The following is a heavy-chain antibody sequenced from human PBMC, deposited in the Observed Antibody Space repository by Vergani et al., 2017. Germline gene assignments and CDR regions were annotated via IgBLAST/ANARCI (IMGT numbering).Heavy chain of an antibody. CDR2: IYYSGST. Sequence: QVQLQESGPGLVKPSQTLSLNCTVSGGSISSCGSYWGWIRQLPGKGLGWIVYIYYSGSTYYNPSLKSRLTILVETSKNQFSLKPSSVTSADTTVYYFASKAQSNIDYWGQGTLVTVSS. V-gene: IGHV4-31*03. J-gene: IGHJ4*02. CDR3: ASKAQSNIDY. CDR1: GGSISSCGSY.